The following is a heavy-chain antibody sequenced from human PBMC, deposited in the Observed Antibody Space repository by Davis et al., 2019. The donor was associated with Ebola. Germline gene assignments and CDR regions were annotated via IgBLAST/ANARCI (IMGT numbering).Heavy chain of an antibody. Sequence: SETLSLTCTVSGGSISSYYWSWIRQPPGKGLEWIGYIYYSGSTNYNPSLKSRVTISVDTSKNQFSLKLSSVTAADTAVYYCARGRTGTTDGMDVWGQGTTVTVSS. CDR1: GGSISSYY. CDR3: ARGRTGTTDGMDV. CDR2: IYYSGST. D-gene: IGHD1-7*01. V-gene: IGHV4-59*01. J-gene: IGHJ6*02.